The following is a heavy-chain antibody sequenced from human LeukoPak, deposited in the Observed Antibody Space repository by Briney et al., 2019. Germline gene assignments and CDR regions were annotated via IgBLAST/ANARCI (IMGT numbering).Heavy chain of an antibody. J-gene: IGHJ4*02. D-gene: IGHD4/OR15-4a*01. CDR3: ARRAGAYSHPYDY. CDR2: ISNNGGIT. V-gene: IGHV3-64*01. CDR1: GFTFSDYT. Sequence: GGSLRLSCAASGFTFSDYTMYWVRQPAGKGLEYVAAISNNGGITYYANSVKGRFTISRDDSKNTLFLQMGSLRAEDMAVYYCARRAGAYSHPYDYLGQGTLVTVSS.